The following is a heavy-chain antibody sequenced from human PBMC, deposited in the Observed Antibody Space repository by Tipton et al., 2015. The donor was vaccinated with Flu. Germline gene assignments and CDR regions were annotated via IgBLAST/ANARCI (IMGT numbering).Heavy chain of an antibody. D-gene: IGHD7-27*01. Sequence: TLSLTCAVYGGSFSGYYWSWIRQPPGKGLEWIGEINHSGSTNYNPSLKSRVTISVDTSKNQFSLKLSSVTAADTAVYYCARRPTWEVFAPLIYGMDVWGQGTTVTVSS. CDR3: ARRPTWEVFAPLIYGMDV. J-gene: IGHJ6*02. CDR2: INHSGST. CDR1: GGSFSGYY. V-gene: IGHV4-34*01.